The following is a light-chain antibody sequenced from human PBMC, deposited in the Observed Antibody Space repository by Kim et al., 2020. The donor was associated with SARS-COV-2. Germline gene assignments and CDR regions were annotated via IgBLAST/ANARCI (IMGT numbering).Light chain of an antibody. V-gene: IGKV3-20*01. Sequence: EIVLTQSPGTLSLSPGERVILSCRASQSLSSDYLAWYQQKPGQAPRLLIFGATTRAIDSPDRFRGSGSGTDFTLTVSRLEPEDFAVYYCQQYETSPWTFGQGTKVEIK. J-gene: IGKJ1*01. CDR1: QSLSSDY. CDR2: GAT. CDR3: QQYETSPWT.